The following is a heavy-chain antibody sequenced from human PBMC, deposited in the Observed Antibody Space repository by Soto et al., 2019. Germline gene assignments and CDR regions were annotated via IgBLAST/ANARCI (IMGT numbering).Heavy chain of an antibody. V-gene: IGHV1-69*13. CDR1: GGTFSSYA. J-gene: IGHJ3*02. CDR3: ARANIVVVTAIQPDAFAI. D-gene: IGHD2-21*02. CDR2: IIPIFGTA. Sequence: SVKVSCKASGGTFSSYAISWVRQAPGQGLEWMGGIIPIFGTANYAQKFQGRVTITADESTSTAYMELSSLRSEDTAVYYCARANIVVVTAIQPDAFAIWGQGTMVTVSS.